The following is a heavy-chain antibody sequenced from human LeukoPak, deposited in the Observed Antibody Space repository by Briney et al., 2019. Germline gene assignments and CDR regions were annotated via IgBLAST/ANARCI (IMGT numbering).Heavy chain of an antibody. J-gene: IGHJ4*02. CDR1: GFTFSSYA. Sequence: PEGSLRLSCAASGFTFSSYAMSWVRQAPGKGLEWVSAISRSGDNTHYADSVKGRFTISRDNSKNTLYLQMNSLRAGDSAVYYCAKDHYWGQGTLVTVSS. CDR2: ISRSGDNT. CDR3: AKDHY. V-gene: IGHV3-23*01.